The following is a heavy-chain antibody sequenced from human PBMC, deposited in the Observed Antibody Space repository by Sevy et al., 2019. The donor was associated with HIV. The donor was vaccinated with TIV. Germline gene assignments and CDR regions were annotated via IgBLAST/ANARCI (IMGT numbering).Heavy chain of an antibody. V-gene: IGHV3-30*18. CDR1: GFTFSSYG. CDR2: ISYDGSNK. CDR3: AKDRGSDYYFYY. Sequence: GGSLRLSCAASGFTFSSYGMHWVRQAPGKGLEWVAVISYDGSNKYYADSVKGRFTISRDNSKNTLYLQMNSLRAEDTAVYYCAKDRGSDYYFYYWGQGTLVTVSS. J-gene: IGHJ4*02. D-gene: IGHD1-26*01.